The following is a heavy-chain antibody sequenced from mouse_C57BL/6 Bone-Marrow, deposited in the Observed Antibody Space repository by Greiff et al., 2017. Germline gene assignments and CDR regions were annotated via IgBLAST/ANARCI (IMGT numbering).Heavy chain of an antibody. D-gene: IGHD1-1*01. J-gene: IGHJ1*03. CDR1: GFTFSNYW. Sequence: EVQVVESGGGLVQPGGSMKLSCVASGFTFSNYWMNWVRQSPEKGLEWVAQIRLKSDNYATHYAESVKGRFTISRDDSKSSVYLQMNNLRAEDTGIYYCTDYGSSLWYFDVWGTGTTVTVSS. CDR2: IRLKSDNYAT. V-gene: IGHV6-3*01. CDR3: TDYGSSLWYFDV.